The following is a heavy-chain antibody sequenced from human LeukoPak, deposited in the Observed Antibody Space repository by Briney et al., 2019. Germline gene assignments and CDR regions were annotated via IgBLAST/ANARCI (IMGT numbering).Heavy chain of an antibody. CDR3: ATLQDDFWSGYYHGYFDY. D-gene: IGHD3-3*01. Sequence: GSSVKVSCKASGGTFSSYAISWVRQAPGQGLEWMGGIIPIFGTANYAQKFQGRVTITADESTSTAYMELSSLRSEDTAVYYCATLQDDFWSGYYHGYFDYWGQGTLVTVSS. CDR1: GGTFSSYA. J-gene: IGHJ4*02. V-gene: IGHV1-69*01. CDR2: IIPIFGTA.